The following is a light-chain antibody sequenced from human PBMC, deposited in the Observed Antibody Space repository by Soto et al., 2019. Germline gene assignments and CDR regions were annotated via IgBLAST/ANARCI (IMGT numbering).Light chain of an antibody. CDR2: DAS. V-gene: IGKV1-5*01. CDR1: QSISGY. J-gene: IGKJ1*01. Sequence: DIQMTQSPSTLSASVGDRVTITCRASQSISGYLAWYQQKPGKAPNLVIYDASNLAGGVPSRFSGSGSGTEFTLTISDLQPDDFATYYCQHYNDHSPWTFGLGTKVELK. CDR3: QHYNDHSPWT.